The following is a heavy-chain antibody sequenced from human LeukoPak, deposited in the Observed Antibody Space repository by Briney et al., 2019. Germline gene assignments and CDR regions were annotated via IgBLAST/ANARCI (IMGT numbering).Heavy chain of an antibody. J-gene: IGHJ6*03. Sequence: SETLSLTCTVSGGSISSSSYFWAWIRQPPGKGLEWIGSIYYSGSTYYNPSLNSRVTISVDTSKNQFSLKLSSVTAADTAVYYCASISAVAGIFHFYYYMDVWGKGTTVTVSS. CDR2: IYYSGST. V-gene: IGHV4-39*07. D-gene: IGHD6-19*01. CDR1: GGSISSSSYF. CDR3: ASISAVAGIFHFYYYMDV.